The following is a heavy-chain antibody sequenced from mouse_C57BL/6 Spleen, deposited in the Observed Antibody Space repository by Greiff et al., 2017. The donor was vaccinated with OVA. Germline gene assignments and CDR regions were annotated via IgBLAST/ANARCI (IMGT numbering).Heavy chain of an antibody. CDR1: GFTFSDYY. CDR2: INYDGSST. Sequence: EVQLQESEGGLVQPGSSMKLSCTASGFTFSDYYMAWVRQVPEKGLEWVANINYDGSSTYYLDSLKSRFIISRDNAKNILYLQMSSLKSEDTATYYCARGDYWDYWGQGTTLTVSS. V-gene: IGHV5-16*01. J-gene: IGHJ2*01. CDR3: ARGDYWDY.